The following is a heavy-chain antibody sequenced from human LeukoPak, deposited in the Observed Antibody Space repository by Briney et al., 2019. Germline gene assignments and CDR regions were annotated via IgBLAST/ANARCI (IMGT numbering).Heavy chain of an antibody. V-gene: IGHV4-59*01. D-gene: IGHD3-16*01. CDR3: ARVGRGDHTWGSYYCDH. CDR2: ISSSGST. Sequence: PETLSLTCTVSVSGDSFSSYHWSWLRQPPGKGLEWIGYISSSGSTSYNTSLKSRVTISVDTSKNQFSLKLSSVTAADTAVYYCARVGRGDHTWGSYYCDHWGQGTLVSVSS. J-gene: IGHJ4*02. CDR1: GDSFSSYH.